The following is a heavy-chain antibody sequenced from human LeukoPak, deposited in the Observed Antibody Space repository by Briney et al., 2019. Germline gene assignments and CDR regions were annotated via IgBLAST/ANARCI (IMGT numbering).Heavy chain of an antibody. CDR3: ERKWAVTDY. J-gene: IGHJ4*02. D-gene: IGHD4-17*01. V-gene: IGHV4-34*01. Sequence: SETLSVTCAVYGGTFSGYDWSWIRQPPGKRLEWIGEINHSGSTNYNPSLKSRVTISVDTSKNQFSLKLSSVTAADTAVYYCERKWAVTDYWGQGTLVTVSP. CDR1: GGTFSGYD. CDR2: INHSGST.